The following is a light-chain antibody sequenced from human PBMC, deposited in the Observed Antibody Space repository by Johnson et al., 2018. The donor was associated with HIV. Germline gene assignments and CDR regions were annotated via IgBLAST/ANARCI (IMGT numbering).Light chain of an antibody. Sequence: QSVLTQPPSVSAAPGQTVTISCSGSSSNVGLNYVSWYQQLPGTAPKLLIYQNNKRPSGIPDRFSGSKSGTSATLGITGLQTGDEADYYCGSWDSSLGGDVFVTGTRVTVL. V-gene: IGLV1-51*02. CDR3: GSWDSSLGGDV. CDR1: SSNVGLNY. CDR2: QNN. J-gene: IGLJ1*01.